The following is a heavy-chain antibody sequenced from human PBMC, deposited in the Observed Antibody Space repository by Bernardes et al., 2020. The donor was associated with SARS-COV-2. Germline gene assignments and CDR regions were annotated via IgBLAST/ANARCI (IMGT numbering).Heavy chain of an antibody. D-gene: IGHD6-19*01. CDR2: INSYNGNT. V-gene: IGHV1-18*04. CDR1: GYTFNSHG. CDR3: ARDSLGVALDF. J-gene: IGHJ4*02. Sequence: SVKVSCKASGYTFNSHGISWVRQAPGQGLEWMGWINSYNGNTEYAQKFQGRVTMTTDTSTSTAYMDLRSLRSDDTAIYYCARDSLGVALDFWGQGTLVTVSS.